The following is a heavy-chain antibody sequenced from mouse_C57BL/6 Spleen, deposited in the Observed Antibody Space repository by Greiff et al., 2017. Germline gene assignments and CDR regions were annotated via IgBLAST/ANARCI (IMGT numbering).Heavy chain of an antibody. CDR3: ARPYGYDAWFAY. J-gene: IGHJ3*01. CDR1: GFTFSSYT. D-gene: IGHD2-2*01. Sequence: DVMLVESGGGLVKPGGSLKLSCAASGFTFSSYTMSWVRQTPGKRLEWVATISGGGGNTYYPDSVKGRFTIYRDNAKNTLYLQMSSLRSEDTAWYYCARPYGYDAWFAYWGQGTLVTVSA. CDR2: ISGGGGNT. V-gene: IGHV5-9*01.